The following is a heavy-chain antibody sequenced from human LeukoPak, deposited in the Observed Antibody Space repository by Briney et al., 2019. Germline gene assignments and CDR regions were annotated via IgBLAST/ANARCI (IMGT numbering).Heavy chain of an antibody. CDR3: ASYIVVVPASDAFDI. J-gene: IGHJ3*02. V-gene: IGHV4-39*01. CDR2: IYYSGST. CDR1: GGSISSSSYY. D-gene: IGHD2-2*01. Sequence: SETLSLTCTVSGGSISSSSYYWGWIRQPPGKGLEWIGSIYYSGSTYYNPSLKSRVTISVDTSKNQFSLKLSSVTAADTAVYYCASYIVVVPASDAFDIWGQGTMATVSS.